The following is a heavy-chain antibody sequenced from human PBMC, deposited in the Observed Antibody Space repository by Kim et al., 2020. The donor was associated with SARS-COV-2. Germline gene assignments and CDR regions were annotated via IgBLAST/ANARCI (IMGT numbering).Heavy chain of an antibody. CDR3: ARDISGGTEYYFDY. D-gene: IGHD6-19*01. V-gene: IGHV1-3*01. Sequence: SQKFQGRVTITRDTSASTAYMELSSLRAEDTAVYYCARDISGGTEYYFDYWGQGTLVTVSS. J-gene: IGHJ4*02.